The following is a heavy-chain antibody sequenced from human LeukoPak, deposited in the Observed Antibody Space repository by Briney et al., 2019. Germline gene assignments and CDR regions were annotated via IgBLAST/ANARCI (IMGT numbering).Heavy chain of an antibody. CDR3: TREGILAGVDY. CDR1: GFTFSNSW. J-gene: IGHJ4*02. CDR2: IKQDGSEK. Sequence: GGSLRLSCAGSGFTFSNSWMSWVRQAPGKGLEWVTNIKQDGSEKNYVDSVKGRFTISRDNAKNSMSLQMNSLRAEDTAVYYCTREGILAGVDYWGQGTLVTVSS. D-gene: IGHD6-13*01. V-gene: IGHV3-7*01.